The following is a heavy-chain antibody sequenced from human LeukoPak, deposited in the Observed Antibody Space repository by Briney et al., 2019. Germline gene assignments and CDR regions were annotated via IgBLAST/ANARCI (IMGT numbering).Heavy chain of an antibody. CDR3: ATRGHSSSWYYFDY. V-gene: IGHV3-21*04. D-gene: IGHD6-13*01. CDR2: ISSSSSYI. Sequence: GGSLRLSCAASGFTFSSYSMNWVRQAPGKGLEWVSSISSSSSYIYYADSVKGRFTISRDNAKNSLYLQMNSLRAEDTAVYYCATRGHSSSWYYFDYWGQGTLVTVSS. CDR1: GFTFSSYS. J-gene: IGHJ4*02.